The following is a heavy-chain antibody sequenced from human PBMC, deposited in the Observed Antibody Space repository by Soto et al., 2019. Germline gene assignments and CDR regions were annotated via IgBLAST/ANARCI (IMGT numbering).Heavy chain of an antibody. Sequence: SETLSLTCTVSGGSVSSGSYYWSWIRQPPGKGLEWIGYIYYSGSTNYNPSLKSRVTISVDTSKNQFSLKLSSVTAADTAMYYCARAYSGYAIFDYWGQGTLVTVSS. D-gene: IGHD5-12*01. CDR1: GGSVSSGSYY. J-gene: IGHJ4*02. CDR3: ARAYSGYAIFDY. V-gene: IGHV4-61*01. CDR2: IYYSGST.